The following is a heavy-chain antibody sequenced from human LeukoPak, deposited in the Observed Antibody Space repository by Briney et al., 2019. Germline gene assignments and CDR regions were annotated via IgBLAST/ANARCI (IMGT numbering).Heavy chain of an antibody. CDR2: INAGNGNT. CDR1: GYTFTSYA. Sequence: GASVKVSCKASGYTFTSYAMHWVRQAPGQRLEWMGWINAGNGNTKYPQKFQGRVTITRDTSASTAYMELSSLRSEDTAVYYCARAQKGLRGAFDIWGQGTMVTVSS. D-gene: IGHD5-12*01. CDR3: ARAQKGLRGAFDI. J-gene: IGHJ3*02. V-gene: IGHV1-3*01.